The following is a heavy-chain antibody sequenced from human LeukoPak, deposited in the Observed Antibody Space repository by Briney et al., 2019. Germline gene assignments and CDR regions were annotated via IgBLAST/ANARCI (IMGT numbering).Heavy chain of an antibody. J-gene: IGHJ4*02. D-gene: IGHD3-10*01. CDR1: GFTFTDYY. Sequence: GGSLRLSCAASGFTFTDYYMTWIRQAPGKGLEWVSYISSSGSTIYYADSVKGRFTISRDNAKNSLYLQMNSLRAEDAAVYYCVRARGAGPGAHFDYWGQGTLVTVSS. CDR2: ISSSGSTI. CDR3: VRARGAGPGAHFDY. V-gene: IGHV3-11*04.